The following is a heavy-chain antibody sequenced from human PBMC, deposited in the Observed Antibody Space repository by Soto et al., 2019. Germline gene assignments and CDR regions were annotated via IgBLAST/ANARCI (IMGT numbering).Heavy chain of an antibody. V-gene: IGHV1-69*06. J-gene: IGHJ4*02. D-gene: IGHD2-15*01. CDR3: ARRDSGGFFRFFDS. CDR1: GGSLSTNP. CDR2: TGSGTGPG. Sequence: QVQLVQAGTEVKKPASSVKVSCKTSGGSLSTNPISWVRQAPGQGLEWMGGTGSGTGPGNHAQKFQGRLTVTADKSTGTFYMELTNLSSEDTAVYYCARRDSGGFFRFFDSWGQGTLVTVSS.